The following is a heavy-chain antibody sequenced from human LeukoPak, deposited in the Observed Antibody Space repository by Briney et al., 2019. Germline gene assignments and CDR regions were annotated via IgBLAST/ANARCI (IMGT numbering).Heavy chain of an antibody. CDR3: ARGVWLARDY. CDR2: FNLSGST. V-gene: IGHV4-59*01. D-gene: IGHD6-19*01. J-gene: IGHJ4*02. CDR1: GDSISTYY. Sequence: SETLSLTCTLSGDSISTYYWSWIRQTPGKGVEWIGDFNLSGSTNYNPSLYYNPSLNSRVSISVDTSKNHFSLKLSSVTAADTAVYYCARGVWLARDYWGQGTLVTVSS.